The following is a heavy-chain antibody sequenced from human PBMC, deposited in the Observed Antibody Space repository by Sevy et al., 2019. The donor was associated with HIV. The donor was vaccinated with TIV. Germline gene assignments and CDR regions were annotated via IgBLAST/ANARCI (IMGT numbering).Heavy chain of an antibody. Sequence: LSLTCAAAGFKFNDFAMHWVRQAPGKGLEWVSGISWNSGNIDYADSVKGRFTISRDNAKNSLYRQMNSLRAEDTALYYCAKDIGRGWGQGCYYSGMDVWGQGTTVTVSS. CDR1: GFKFNDFA. V-gene: IGHV3-9*01. CDR3: AKDIGRGWGQGCYYSGMDV. D-gene: IGHD3-16*01. CDR2: ISWNSGNI. J-gene: IGHJ6*02.